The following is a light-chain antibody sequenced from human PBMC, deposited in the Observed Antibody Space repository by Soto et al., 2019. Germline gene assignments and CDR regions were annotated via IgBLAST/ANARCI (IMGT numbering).Light chain of an antibody. Sequence: DIQMTQSPSSLAAAVGDRATSTWRASQSISSYLNWYQQRPGRAPKLLLFDTSKLQSGVPSRFSGSGSGTEFTLTISSLQPEDFATYYCQHYDSYPITFGQGTRLEIK. CDR2: DTS. V-gene: IGKV1-16*01. CDR1: QSISSY. J-gene: IGKJ5*01. CDR3: QHYDSYPIT.